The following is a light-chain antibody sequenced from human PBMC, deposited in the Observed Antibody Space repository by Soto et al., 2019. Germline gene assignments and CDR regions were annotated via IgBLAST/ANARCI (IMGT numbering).Light chain of an antibody. CDR3: HQRQSWPRT. CDR1: QALNTR. V-gene: IGKV3-11*01. CDR2: LTS. J-gene: IGKJ1*01. Sequence: EILLTQSPSTLSAFPGDRVTLSCRASQALNTRLAWYQHKPGQAPRLLIYLTSNRAAGVPSRFSAWGSETDFTLTISDVQPEDFEVYYCHQRQSWPRTFGQGTKVDIK.